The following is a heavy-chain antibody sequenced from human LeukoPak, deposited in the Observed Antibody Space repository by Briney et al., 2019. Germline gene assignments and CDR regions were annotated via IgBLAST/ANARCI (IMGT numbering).Heavy chain of an antibody. V-gene: IGHV3-30*04. D-gene: IGHD1-26*01. Sequence: GGALRLSCAASGFTFSSYPMHWVRQAPGKGLEWVAVIAYDGSIKLYADSVKGRFTISRDNSKNTLYLQMNSLRAEDTAVYYCARDGGIVGATGYYYYMDVWGKGTTVTVSS. J-gene: IGHJ6*03. CDR1: GFTFSSYP. CDR2: IAYDGSIK. CDR3: ARDGGIVGATGYYYYMDV.